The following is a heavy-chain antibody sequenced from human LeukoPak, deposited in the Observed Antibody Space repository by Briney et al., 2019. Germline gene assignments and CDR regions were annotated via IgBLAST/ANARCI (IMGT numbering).Heavy chain of an antibody. CDR2: ISGSGGST. J-gene: IGHJ6*03. V-gene: IGHV3-23*01. CDR3: ARDARAYYFQSSDYPSPTYNYYYMAV. D-gene: IGHD3-22*01. Sequence: PGGSLRLSCAASGFTFSSYAMSWVRQAPGKGLEWVSSISGSGGSTYYADSVKGRFTISRDNSKNTLYLQMNSLRAEDTAVYYCARDARAYYFQSSDYPSPTYNYYYMAVWGKGTTVTISS. CDR1: GFTFSSYA.